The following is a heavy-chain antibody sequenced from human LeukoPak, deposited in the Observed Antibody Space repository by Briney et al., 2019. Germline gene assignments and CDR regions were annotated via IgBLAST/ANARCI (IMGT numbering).Heavy chain of an antibody. D-gene: IGHD4-17*01. CDR1: GGSISSGGYY. CDR3: ARDAEDGDYVGWFNP. CDR2: IYYNGIT. V-gene: IGHV4-31*03. J-gene: IGHJ5*02. Sequence: SEILSLTCTVSGGSISSGGYYWNWIRQHPGKGLEWIGYIYYNGITYYNPSLKNRFTISLDTSKNQFSLKLSSVTAADTAVYYCARDAEDGDYVGWFNPWGQGTLVTVSS.